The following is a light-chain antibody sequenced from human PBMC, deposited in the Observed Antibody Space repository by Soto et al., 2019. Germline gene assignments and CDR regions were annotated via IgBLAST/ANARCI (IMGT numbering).Light chain of an antibody. CDR1: QSVNGNY. CDR3: HQYDSWT. V-gene: IGKV3-20*01. Sequence: ETVLTQSPGTLSLSPGERATLSCRASQSVNGNYLAWYQQKPGQAPRLLIYGTSSRATGIPDRFSGSGSGTDFTLTISRLEPEDFAVYYCHQYDSWTFGQGTKVDIK. CDR2: GTS. J-gene: IGKJ1*01.